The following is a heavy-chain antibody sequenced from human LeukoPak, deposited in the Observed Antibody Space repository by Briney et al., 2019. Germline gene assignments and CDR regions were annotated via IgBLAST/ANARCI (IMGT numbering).Heavy chain of an antibody. J-gene: IGHJ5*02. CDR1: GGTFSDYA. Sequence: ASVKVSCKASGGTFSDYALNWVRQAPGQGLEWMGWINPNSGGTNYAQKFQGRVTTTRDTSISTAYMELSRLRSDDTAVYYCARYYDILTGYYTPMFNWFDPWGQGTLVTVSS. D-gene: IGHD3-9*01. CDR2: INPNSGGT. V-gene: IGHV1-2*02. CDR3: ARYYDILTGYYTPMFNWFDP.